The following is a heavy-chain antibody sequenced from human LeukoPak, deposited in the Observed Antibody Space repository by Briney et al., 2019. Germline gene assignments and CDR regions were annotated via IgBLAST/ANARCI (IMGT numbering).Heavy chain of an antibody. CDR3: ARDCFYDYVWGSYRYYFDY. CDR1: GGSISSSNW. Sequence: SGTLSLTCAVSGGSISSSNWWSWVRQPPGKGLEWIGEIYHSGSTNYNPSLKSRVTISVDKSKNQFSLKLSSVTAADTAVYYCARDCFYDYVWGSYRYYFDYWGQGTLVTVSS. V-gene: IGHV4-4*02. D-gene: IGHD3-16*02. J-gene: IGHJ4*02. CDR2: IYHSGST.